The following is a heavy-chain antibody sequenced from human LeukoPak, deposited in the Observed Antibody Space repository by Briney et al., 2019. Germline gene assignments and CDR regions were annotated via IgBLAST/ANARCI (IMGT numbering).Heavy chain of an antibody. CDR1: GGSFSGYY. V-gene: IGHV4-34*01. D-gene: IGHD4-11*01. CDR2: INHSGST. CDR3: ARATVTTVVPFDY. J-gene: IGHJ4*02. Sequence: SETLSLTCAVYGGSFSGYYWSWIRQPPGKGLEWIGEINHSGSTNYNPSLKSRVTISVDTSKNQFSLKLTSMTAADTAVYYCARATVTTVVPFDYWGQGTLVTVSS.